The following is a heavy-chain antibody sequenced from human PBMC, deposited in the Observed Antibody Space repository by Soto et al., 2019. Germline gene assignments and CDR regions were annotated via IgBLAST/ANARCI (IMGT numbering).Heavy chain of an antibody. Sequence: PSETLSLTCTVSGGSISSSRYYWGWIRQPPGKGLEWIGSIYYSGSTYYNPSLKSRATISIDTSKNQFSLKLTSVTAADTAVYYCARPKRGGLLEAFDIWGQGTMVTVSS. V-gene: IGHV4-39*01. CDR2: IYYSGST. D-gene: IGHD1-1*01. CDR3: ARPKRGGLLEAFDI. J-gene: IGHJ3*02. CDR1: GGSISSSRYY.